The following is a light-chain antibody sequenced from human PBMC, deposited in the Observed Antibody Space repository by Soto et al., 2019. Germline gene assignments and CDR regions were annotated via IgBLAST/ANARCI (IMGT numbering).Light chain of an antibody. CDR1: QSVSSN. V-gene: IGKV3-15*01. Sequence: EIVMTQSPATLSVSPGERATLSCRASQSVSSNLAWYQQKPGQAPRLHIYGASTRATGIPARFSGSGSGTEFTLTISSLQSEDFAVYYCQQYNDWPPKQYTFGQGTKLEIK. CDR2: GAS. J-gene: IGKJ2*01. CDR3: QQYNDWPPKQYT.